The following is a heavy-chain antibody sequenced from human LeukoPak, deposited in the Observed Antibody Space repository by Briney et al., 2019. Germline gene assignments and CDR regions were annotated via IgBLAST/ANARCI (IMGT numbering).Heavy chain of an antibody. CDR1: GYTFTSYG. Sequence: GASVKVSCKASGYTFTSYGISWVRQAPGQGLEWMGWISAYNGNTNYAQKLQGRVTMTTDTSTSTAYMELRSLRSDDTAVYYCARHPAPRITIFGVVSRYFDYWGQGTLVTVSS. V-gene: IGHV1-18*01. CDR2: ISAYNGNT. J-gene: IGHJ4*02. D-gene: IGHD3-3*01. CDR3: ARHPAPRITIFGVVSRYFDY.